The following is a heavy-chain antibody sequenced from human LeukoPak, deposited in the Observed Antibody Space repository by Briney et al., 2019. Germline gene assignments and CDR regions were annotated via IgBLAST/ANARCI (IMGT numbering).Heavy chain of an antibody. CDR3: ARDRLYYYYYGMDV. J-gene: IGHJ6*02. Sequence: GGSLRLSCAASGFTFSSYGMHWVRQAPGKGLEWVAVIWYDGSNKYYADPVKGRFTISRDNSKNTLYLQMNSLRAEDTAVYYCARDRLYYYYYGMDVWGQGTTVTVSS. D-gene: IGHD5-12*01. V-gene: IGHV3-33*01. CDR2: IWYDGSNK. CDR1: GFTFSSYG.